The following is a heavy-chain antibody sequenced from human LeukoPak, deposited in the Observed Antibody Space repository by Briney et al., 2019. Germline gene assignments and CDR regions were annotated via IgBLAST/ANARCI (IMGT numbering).Heavy chain of an antibody. J-gene: IGHJ6*04. Sequence: GGSLRLSCAASGFTFSSYWMHWVRQAPGKGLVWVSRINSDESSTSYADSVKARFTISRDNAKNTLYLQMNSLRAEDTAVYYCARVYDILTGKVGYYYYGMDVWGKGTTVTVSS. V-gene: IGHV3-74*01. CDR2: INSDESST. CDR3: ARVYDILTGKVGYYYYGMDV. CDR1: GFTFSSYW. D-gene: IGHD3-9*01.